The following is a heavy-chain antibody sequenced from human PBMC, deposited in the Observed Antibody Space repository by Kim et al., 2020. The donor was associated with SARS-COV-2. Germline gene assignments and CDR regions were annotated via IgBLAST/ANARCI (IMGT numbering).Heavy chain of an antibody. CDR3: AKDISSGVFNYYYGMDV. D-gene: IGHD6-6*01. V-gene: IGHV3-43*01. J-gene: IGHJ6*02. Sequence: VEGRFTISRDNSKNSLYLQMNSLRTEDTALYYCAKDISSGVFNYYYGMDVWGQGTTVTVSS.